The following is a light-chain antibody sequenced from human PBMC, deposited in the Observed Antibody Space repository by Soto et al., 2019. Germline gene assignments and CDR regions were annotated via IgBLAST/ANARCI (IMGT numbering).Light chain of an antibody. V-gene: IGKV4-1*01. Sequence: DIVMTQSPDSLAVSLGERATINCKSSQSVLYSSNNKNYLAWYQQKSGQPPKLLIYWASTRESGVPDRFSCSGFGTDFTLTISSLQAEDAAVYYCQQYYTTPWTFGQGTKVEVK. CDR3: QQYYTTPWT. CDR2: WAS. J-gene: IGKJ1*01. CDR1: QSVLYSSNNKNY.